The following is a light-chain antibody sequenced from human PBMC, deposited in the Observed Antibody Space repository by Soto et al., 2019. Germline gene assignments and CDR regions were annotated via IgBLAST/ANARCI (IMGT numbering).Light chain of an antibody. CDR2: SND. Sequence: QSVLTQPPSASGTPGQRVSISCSGGSSNIGTNTVNWYQHPPGTAPKLLIFSNDERPSGVPDRFSGSKSGTSASLAISGLQSDDEADYYCATWDDSLNGVVFGGGTKLTVL. CDR3: ATWDDSLNGVV. V-gene: IGLV1-44*01. J-gene: IGLJ2*01. CDR1: SSNIGTNT.